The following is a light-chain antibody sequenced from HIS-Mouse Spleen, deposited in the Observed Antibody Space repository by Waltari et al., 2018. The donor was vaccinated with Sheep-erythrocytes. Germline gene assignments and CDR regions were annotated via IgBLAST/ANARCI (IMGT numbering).Light chain of an antibody. V-gene: IGLV2-23*01. CDR1: SSDVGSYNL. J-gene: IGLJ3*02. CDR3: CSYAGSSTPWV. CDR2: EGS. Sequence: QSALTQPASVSGSPGQSITISCTGTSSDVGSYNLVSWNQQHPGKAPKLKIYEGSKRPSGVYNRFSGSKSGNTASLTISGLQAEDEADYYCCSYAGSSTPWVFGGGTKLTVL.